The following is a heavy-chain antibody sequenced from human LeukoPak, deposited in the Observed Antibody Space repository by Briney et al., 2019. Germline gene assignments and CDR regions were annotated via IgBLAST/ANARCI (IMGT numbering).Heavy chain of an antibody. Sequence: GASVKVSCTASGYTFTSYYMHWVRQAPGQGLEWMGIINPSGGSTSYAQKFQGRVTMTRDTSISTAYMELSRLRSDDTAVYYCARELFLEWLPNYNWFDPWGQGTLVTVSS. D-gene: IGHD3-3*01. CDR1: GYTFTSYY. J-gene: IGHJ5*02. CDR3: ARELFLEWLPNYNWFDP. CDR2: INPSGGST. V-gene: IGHV1-46*01.